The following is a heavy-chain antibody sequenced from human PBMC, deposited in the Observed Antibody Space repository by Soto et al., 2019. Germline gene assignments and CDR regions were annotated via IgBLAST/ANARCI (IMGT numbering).Heavy chain of an antibody. V-gene: IGHV3-33*01. D-gene: IGHD3-3*01. CDR1: GFTFSSYG. J-gene: IGHJ4*02. Sequence: LRLSCAASGFTFSSYGMHWVRQAPGKGLEWVAVIWYDGSNKYYADSVKGRFTISRDNSKNTLYLQMNSLRAEDTAVYYCARAPYYDFWSGEIDYWGQGTLVTVSS. CDR3: ARAPYYDFWSGEIDY. CDR2: IWYDGSNK.